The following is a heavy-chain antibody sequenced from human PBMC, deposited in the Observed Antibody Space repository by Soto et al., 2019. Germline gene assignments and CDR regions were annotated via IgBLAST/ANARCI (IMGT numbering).Heavy chain of an antibody. CDR1: GFSFSDYY. CDR3: ARNGYCSRGACSYGVDV. Sequence: QVQLVESGGGLVKPGGSLRLSCAASGFSFSDYYMSWIRQAPGKGLEWVSYISSSGSNIYYADSVKGRFTVSRDNAKDSLWLQVNSLRAEDTAVYYCARNGYCSRGACSYGVDVWGQGTTVTVSS. D-gene: IGHD2-15*01. CDR2: ISSSGSNI. J-gene: IGHJ6*02. V-gene: IGHV3-11*01.